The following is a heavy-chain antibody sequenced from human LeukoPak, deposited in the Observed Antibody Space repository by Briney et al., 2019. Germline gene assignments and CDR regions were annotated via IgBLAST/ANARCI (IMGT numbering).Heavy chain of an antibody. CDR1: GGSISSYY. V-gene: IGHV4-59*01. CDR3: ASTSIAAAGPYRAEYFQH. J-gene: IGHJ1*01. D-gene: IGHD6-13*01. Sequence: PSETLSLTCTVSGGSISSYYWSWIRQPPGKGLEWIGYIYYSGSTNYNPSLKSRVTISVDTSKNRFSLKLSSVTAADTAVYYCASTSIAAAGPYRAEYFQHWGQGTLVTVSS. CDR2: IYYSGST.